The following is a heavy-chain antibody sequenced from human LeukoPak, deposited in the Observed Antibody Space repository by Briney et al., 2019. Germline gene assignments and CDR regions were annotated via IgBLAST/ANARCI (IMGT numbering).Heavy chain of an antibody. D-gene: IGHD3-22*01. CDR3: ARDLMIGGYYYYMDV. J-gene: IGHJ6*03. CDR1: GFTFSSYS. Sequence: GGSLRLSCAASGFTFSSYSMNWVRQAPGKGLEWVSYISSSSSTIYYADSVKGRFTISRDNAKNSLYLQMNSLRAEDTAVYYCARDLMIGGYYYYMDVWGKGTTVTVSS. CDR2: ISSSSSTI. V-gene: IGHV3-48*01.